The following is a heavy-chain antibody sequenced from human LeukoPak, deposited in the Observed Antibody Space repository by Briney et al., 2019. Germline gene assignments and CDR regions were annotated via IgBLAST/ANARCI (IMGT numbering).Heavy chain of an antibody. D-gene: IGHD3-3*01. CDR3: ARADDECPYYYMDV. V-gene: IGHV1-69*05. CDR1: GGTFSSYA. CDR2: IIPIFGTA. J-gene: IGHJ6*03. Sequence: SVELSCKASGGTFSSYAISWVRQAPGQGLEWMGGIIPIFGTANYAQKFQGRVTITTDESTSTAYMELSSLRSEDTAVYYCARADDECPYYYMDVWGKGTTVTVSS.